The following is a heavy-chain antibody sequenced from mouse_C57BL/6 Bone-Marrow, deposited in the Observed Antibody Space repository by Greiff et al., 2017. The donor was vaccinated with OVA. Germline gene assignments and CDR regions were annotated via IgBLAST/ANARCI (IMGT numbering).Heavy chain of an antibody. CDR3: TRSHAMDY. Sequence: VHVKQSGAELVRPGASVKLSCTASGFNIKDDYMHWVKQRPEQGLEWIGWIDPENGDTEYASKFQGKATITADTSSNTAYLQLSSLTSEDTAVYYCTRSHAMDYWGQGTSVTVSS. CDR2: IDPENGDT. J-gene: IGHJ4*01. V-gene: IGHV14-4*01. D-gene: IGHD1-1*01. CDR1: GFNIKDDY.